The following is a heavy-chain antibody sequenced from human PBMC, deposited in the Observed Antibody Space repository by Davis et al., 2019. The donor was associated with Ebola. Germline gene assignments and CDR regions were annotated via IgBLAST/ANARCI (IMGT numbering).Heavy chain of an antibody. CDR1: GFTFSSYG. J-gene: IGHJ4*02. Sequence: GGSLRLSCAASGFTFSSYGMHWVRQAPGKGLEWVAVISYDGSNKYYADSVKGRFTISRDNSKNTLYLQMNSLRAEDTAVYYCARDSDYDFWSGYPYWGQGTLVTVSS. CDR3: ARDSDYDFWSGYPY. D-gene: IGHD3-3*01. CDR2: ISYDGSNK. V-gene: IGHV3-30*03.